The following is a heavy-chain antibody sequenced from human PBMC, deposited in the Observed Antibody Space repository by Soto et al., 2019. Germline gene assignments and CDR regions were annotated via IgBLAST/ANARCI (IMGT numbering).Heavy chain of an antibody. CDR3: AGEYSSSSDAFDI. Sequence: GGSLRLSCAASGFTVSSNYMSWVRQAPGKGLEWVSVIYSGGSTYYADSVKGRFTISRDNSENTLYLQMNSLRAEDTAVYYCAGEYSSSSDAFDIWGQGTMVTVSS. CDR2: IYSGGST. D-gene: IGHD6-6*01. CDR1: GFTVSSNY. J-gene: IGHJ3*02. V-gene: IGHV3-53*01.